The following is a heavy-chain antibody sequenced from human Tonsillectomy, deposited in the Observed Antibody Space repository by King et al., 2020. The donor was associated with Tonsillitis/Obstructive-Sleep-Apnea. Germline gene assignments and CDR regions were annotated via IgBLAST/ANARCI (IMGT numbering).Heavy chain of an antibody. V-gene: IGHV1-69*12. CDR3: ARVPDIVVVPAAMWWFDP. D-gene: IGHD2-2*01. Sequence: QLVQSGAEVKKPGSSVKVSCKASGGTFSSYAISWVRQAPGQGLEWMGGIIPIFGTANYAQKFQGRVTITADESTSTAYMELSSLGSEDTAVDYCARVPDIVVVPAAMWWFDPWGQGTLVTVSS. CDR1: GGTFSSYA. J-gene: IGHJ5*02. CDR2: IIPIFGTA.